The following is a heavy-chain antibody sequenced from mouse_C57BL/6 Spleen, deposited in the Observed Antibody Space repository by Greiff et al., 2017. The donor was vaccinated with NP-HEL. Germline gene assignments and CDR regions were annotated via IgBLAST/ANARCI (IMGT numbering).Heavy chain of an antibody. D-gene: IGHD2-13*01. V-gene: IGHV1-7*01. J-gene: IGHJ4*01. Sequence: QVKLQQAGAELAKPGASVKLSGKASGYTVTSYWMHWVKQRPGQGLEWIGYINPSSGYTKYNQKFKDKATLTADKSSSTAYMQLSSLTYEDSAVYYCARDYAESYYAMDYWGQGTSVTVSS. CDR1: GYTVTSYW. CDR2: INPSSGYT. CDR3: ARDYAESYYAMDY.